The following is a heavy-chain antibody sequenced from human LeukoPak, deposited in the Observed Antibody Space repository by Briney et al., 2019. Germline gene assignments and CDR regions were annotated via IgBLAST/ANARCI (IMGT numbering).Heavy chain of an antibody. D-gene: IGHD3-22*01. CDR3: ARTVITTMRRFDY. J-gene: IGHJ4*02. CDR2: ISSSSSYI. Sequence: GGSLRLSCAASGFTLSSYSMNWVRQAPGKGLEWVSSISSSSSYIYYADSVKGRFTISRDNAKNSLYLQMNSLRAEDTAVYYCARTVITTMRRFDYWGQGTLVTVSS. CDR1: GFTLSSYS. V-gene: IGHV3-21*01.